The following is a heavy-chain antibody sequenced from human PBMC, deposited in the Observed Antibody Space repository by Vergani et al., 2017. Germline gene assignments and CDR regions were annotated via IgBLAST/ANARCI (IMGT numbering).Heavy chain of an antibody. Sequence: QVQLVQSGAEVKKPGSSVKVSCKASGGTFSSYAISWVRQAPGQGLEWMGGIIPIFGTANYAQKFQGRVTITADESTSPAYMELSSLRSEDTAVYYCASVEYSSSSVHYYYYYYMDVWGKGTTVTVSS. CDR3: ASVEYSSSSVHYYYYYYMDV. D-gene: IGHD6-6*01. CDR2: IIPIFGTA. J-gene: IGHJ6*03. V-gene: IGHV1-69*01. CDR1: GGTFSSYA.